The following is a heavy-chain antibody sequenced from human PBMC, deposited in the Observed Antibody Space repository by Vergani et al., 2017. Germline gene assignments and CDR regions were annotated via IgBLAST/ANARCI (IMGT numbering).Heavy chain of an antibody. CDR3: ARAEYQLPYHY. D-gene: IGHD2-2*01. CDR1: GFSFSIYG. V-gene: IGHV3-48*01. CDR2: ISGSSSDI. Sequence: EVQLVESGGGLVQPGGSLTLPCAASGFSFSIYGMNWVRQAPGKGLEWVSYISGSSSDISYADSVKGRFTISRDNAKNSLYLQMNILRAEDTALYYCARAEYQLPYHYWGQGTLVTVSS. J-gene: IGHJ4*02.